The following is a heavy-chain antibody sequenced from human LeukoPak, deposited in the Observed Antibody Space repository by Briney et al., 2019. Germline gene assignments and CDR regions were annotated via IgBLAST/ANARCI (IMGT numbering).Heavy chain of an antibody. CDR3: ARDPLGDYMDYYYYMDV. CDR2: INPKSGDT. J-gene: IGHJ6*03. D-gene: IGHD4-17*01. V-gene: IGHV1-2*06. CDR1: GYTFTAYY. Sequence: GASVKVSCKASGYTFTAYYMHWVRQAPGQGLEWMGRINPKSGDTNYAQKFQGRVTMTRDTSISTAYMELSRLRSDDTAVYYCARDPLGDYMDYYYYMDVWGKGTTVTVSS.